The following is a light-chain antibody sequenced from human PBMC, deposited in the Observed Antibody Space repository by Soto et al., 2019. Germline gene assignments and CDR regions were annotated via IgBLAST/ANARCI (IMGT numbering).Light chain of an antibody. CDR1: QDISSW. J-gene: IGKJ4*01. CDR3: QQINSFPLT. V-gene: IGKV1D-12*01. CDR2: DAS. Sequence: DIQMTQSPSSVSASVGDRVTITCRASQDISSWLAWYKHKPGKAPKLLIHDASSLESGVPSRFSGSGSGTDFTLTISSLQPEDFATYYCQQINSFPLTFGGGTKVEIK.